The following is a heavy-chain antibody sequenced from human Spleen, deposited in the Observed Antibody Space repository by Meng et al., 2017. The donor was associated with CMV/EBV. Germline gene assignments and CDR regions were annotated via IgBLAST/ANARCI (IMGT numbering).Heavy chain of an antibody. CDR2: VYYTGST. V-gene: IGHV4-59*01. D-gene: IGHD3-10*01. CDR3: ARVASIRTYYNGSGSLQYYFDY. J-gene: IGHJ4*02. Sequence: SYWCWLRQPPGKGLEWIGYVYYTGSTNYSPSLKSRVTISVDTPKNQFSLKLSSVTAADTAVYYCARVASIRTYYNGSGSLQYYFDYWGQGTLVTVSS. CDR1: SY.